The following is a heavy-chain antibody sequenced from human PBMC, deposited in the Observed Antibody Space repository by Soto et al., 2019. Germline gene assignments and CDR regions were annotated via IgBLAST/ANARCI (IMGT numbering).Heavy chain of an antibody. CDR3: ARGRRGEANYYYYYYMDV. V-gene: IGHV1-2*04. Sequence: ASVKVSCKASGYTFTGYYMHWMRQAPGQGLEWMGWINPNSGGTNYAQKFQGWVTMTRDTSISTAYMELSRLRSDDTAVYYCARGRRGEANYYYYYYMDVWGKGTTVTVSS. CDR2: INPNSGGT. J-gene: IGHJ6*03. D-gene: IGHD3-10*01. CDR1: GYTFTGYY.